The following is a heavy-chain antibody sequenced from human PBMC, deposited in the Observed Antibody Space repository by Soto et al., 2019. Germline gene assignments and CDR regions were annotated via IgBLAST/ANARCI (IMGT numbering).Heavy chain of an antibody. CDR2: IYYSGST. D-gene: IGHD3-22*01. CDR1: GGSIRSGDNY. CDR3: ARRGSYYDSSGYSSNWFDP. V-gene: IGHV4-30-4*01. J-gene: IGHJ5*02. Sequence: SETLSLTCTVSGGSIRSGDNYWSWIRQPPGKGLEWIGDIYYSGSTYYNPSLKSRVTISVDTSKSQFSLKLSSVTAADTAVFYCARRGSYYDSSGYSSNWFDPWGQGTLVTVSS.